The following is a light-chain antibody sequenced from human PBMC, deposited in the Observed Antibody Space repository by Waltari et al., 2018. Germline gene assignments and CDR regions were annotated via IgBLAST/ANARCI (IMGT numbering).Light chain of an antibody. V-gene: IGKV1-5*03. CDR3: QQCNDYPLT. CDR1: QSISNR. CDR2: EAS. J-gene: IGKJ4*01. Sequence: DIQMTQSPSTLSTSVGDRVTITCRATQSISNRLSWYPQKPGKAPKPLIYEASSLESGVPSRFSGSGSGTEFTLTISSLQPDDFATYYCQQCNDYPLTFGGGTKVEIK.